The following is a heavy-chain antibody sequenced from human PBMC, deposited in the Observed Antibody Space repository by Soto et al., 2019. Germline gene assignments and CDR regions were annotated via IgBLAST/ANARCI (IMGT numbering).Heavy chain of an antibody. V-gene: IGHV3-7*01. D-gene: IGHD1-26*01. Sequence: GGSLRLSCAASGFTFSRYWMSWVRQAPGKGLEWVANIKPDGSEKYYVDSVKGRFTISRDNTKNSLYLQMNSLRDEDTAVYHCARHGNSCDYWGQGTQVTVSS. CDR2: IKPDGSEK. CDR3: ARHGNSCDY. J-gene: IGHJ4*02. CDR1: GFTFSRYW.